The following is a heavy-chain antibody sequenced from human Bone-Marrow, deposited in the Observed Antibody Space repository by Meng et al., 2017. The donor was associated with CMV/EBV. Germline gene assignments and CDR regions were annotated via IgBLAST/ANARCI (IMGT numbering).Heavy chain of an antibody. CDR3: ARAKRELDQRIMFAFDI. J-gene: IGHJ3*02. CDR1: GYTFTGYY. Sequence: ASVKVSCKASGYTFTGYYMHWVRQAPGQGLEWMGWINPNSGGTNYAQKFQGRVTMTRDTSISTAYMEPSRLRSDDTAVYYCARAKRELDQRIMFAFDIWGQGTMVTVSS. D-gene: IGHD1/OR15-1a*01. V-gene: IGHV1-2*02. CDR2: INPNSGGT.